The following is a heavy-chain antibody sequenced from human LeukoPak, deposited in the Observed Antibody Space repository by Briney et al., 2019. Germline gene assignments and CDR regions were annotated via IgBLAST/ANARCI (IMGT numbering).Heavy chain of an antibody. CDR3: ARSFCSNGVCSLSGAYDI. CDR2: IYRDGYI. J-gene: IGHJ3*02. Sequence: GGSLRLSCAASGFNFHDFYISWVRQAPGKGLEWVSVIYRDGYIYDSDSTKGRFTISRDKSKNTVDLQMTSLRAGDTAIYYCARSFCSNGVCSLSGAYDIWGQGTMVTVAS. V-gene: IGHV3-53*01. D-gene: IGHD2-8*01. CDR1: GFNFHDFY.